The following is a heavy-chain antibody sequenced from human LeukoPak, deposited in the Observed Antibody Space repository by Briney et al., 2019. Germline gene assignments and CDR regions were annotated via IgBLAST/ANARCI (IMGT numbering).Heavy chain of an antibody. V-gene: IGHV3-15*01. Sequence: GGSLRLSCAASGFTFSNAWMSWVRQAPGKGLESVGRIKSKTDGGTTDYAAPVKGRFTISRDDSKNTLYLQMNSLKTEDTAVYYCTTSSSWPGAFDIWGQGTMVTVSS. CDR1: GFTFSNAW. CDR3: TTSSSWPGAFDI. J-gene: IGHJ3*02. D-gene: IGHD6-13*01. CDR2: IKSKTDGGTT.